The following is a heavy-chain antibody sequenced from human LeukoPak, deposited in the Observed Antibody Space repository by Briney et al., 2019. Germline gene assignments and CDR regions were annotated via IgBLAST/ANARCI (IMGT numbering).Heavy chain of an antibody. V-gene: IGHV3-23*01. J-gene: IGHJ4*02. CDR3: AKVWTAYSDDYFDY. CDR2: ISGSGGST. CDR1: GFTFSSYG. Sequence: GGSLRLSYAASGFTFSSYGMSWVRQAPGKGLERVSSISGSGGSTNHADSVKGRFTISRDNSKNTLYLQMNSLRAEDTAVYYCAKVWTAYSDDYFDYWGQGTLVTVSS. D-gene: IGHD3/OR15-3a*01.